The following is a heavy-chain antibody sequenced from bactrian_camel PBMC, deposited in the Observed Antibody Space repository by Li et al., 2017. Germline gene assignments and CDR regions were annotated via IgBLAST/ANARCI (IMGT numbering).Heavy chain of an antibody. CDR3: ATAYQITVRDRCTY. D-gene: IGHD1*01. CDR2: INRGGGTT. J-gene: IGHJ4*01. CDR1: GFTFSSYD. Sequence: VQLVESGGGLVQPEGSLSLSCAASGFTFSSYDMSWVRQAPGKGLEWVSSINRGGGTTYYANSVKGRFTISQDNAKSIVYLQMDSPKTGDTDVYFCATAYQITVRDRCTYRGQGTQVTVS. V-gene: IGHV3S40*01.